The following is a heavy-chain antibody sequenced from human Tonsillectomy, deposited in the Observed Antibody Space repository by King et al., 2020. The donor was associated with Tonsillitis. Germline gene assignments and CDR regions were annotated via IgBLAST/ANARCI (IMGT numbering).Heavy chain of an antibody. CDR1: GGSFSGYF. D-gene: IGHD2-8*02. Sequence: VQLQQWGAGLLKPSETLSLTCAVDGGSFSGYFWTWIRQSPGKGLEWIGEINHSGSTNYNPSLKSRVTLSQDTSKNQFSLKLTSVTAADTAMYYCARGFRVDTVHGRPGGHWSQGTLVTVSS. CDR2: INHSGST. V-gene: IGHV4-34*01. CDR3: ARGFRVDTVHGRPGGH. J-gene: IGHJ4*02.